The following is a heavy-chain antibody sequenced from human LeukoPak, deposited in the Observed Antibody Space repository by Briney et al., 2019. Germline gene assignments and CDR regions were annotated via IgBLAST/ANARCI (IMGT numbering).Heavy chain of an antibody. CDR1: GDSISSGSYY. J-gene: IGHJ6*03. Sequence: SETLSLTCTVSGDSISSGSYYWSWIRQPAGKGLEWIGRIYTSGSTNYNPSLKSRVTISVDTSKNQFSLKLSSVTAADTAVYYCATNSDDFWSGYYYYYYYMDVWGKGTTVTVSS. CDR3: ATNSDDFWSGYYYYYYYMDV. CDR2: IYTSGST. D-gene: IGHD3-3*01. V-gene: IGHV4-61*02.